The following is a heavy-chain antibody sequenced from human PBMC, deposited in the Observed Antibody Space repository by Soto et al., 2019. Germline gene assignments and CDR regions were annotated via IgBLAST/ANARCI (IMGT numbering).Heavy chain of an antibody. CDR3: AHSLWRGYRAVFES. Sequence: PSETLSLTCTVSGGSISSGGYYWSWIRQHPGKGLEWIGYIYYSGSTYYNPSLKSRVTMSVDTSKNQFSLKLSSVTAADTATYYCAHSLWRGYRAVFESWGQGTLVTVSS. V-gene: IGHV4-31*03. J-gene: IGHJ5*01. D-gene: IGHD3-3*01. CDR1: GGSISSGGYY. CDR2: IYYSGST.